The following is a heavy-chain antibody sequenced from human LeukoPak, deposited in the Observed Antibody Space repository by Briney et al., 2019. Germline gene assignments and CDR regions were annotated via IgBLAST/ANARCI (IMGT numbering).Heavy chain of an antibody. D-gene: IGHD2-15*01. CDR1: GGSISSSNW. Sequence: PSETLPLTCAVSGGSISSSNWWSWVRQPPGKGLEWIGEIYHSGSTNYNPSLKSRVTISVDKSKNQFSLKLSSVTAADTAVYYCARAFTSGSSQFDYWGQGTLVAVSS. V-gene: IGHV4-4*02. J-gene: IGHJ4*02. CDR3: ARAFTSGSSQFDY. CDR2: IYHSGST.